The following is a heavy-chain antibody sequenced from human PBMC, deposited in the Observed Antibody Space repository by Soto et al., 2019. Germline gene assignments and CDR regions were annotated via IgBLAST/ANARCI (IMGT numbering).Heavy chain of an antibody. CDR2: IYYSGST. D-gene: IGHD3-10*01. CDR1: GGSISSSSYY. CDR3: ARTPPVLLWFGELLPPPFDY. V-gene: IGHV4-39*01. J-gene: IGHJ4*02. Sequence: PSETLSLTCTVSGGSISSSSYYWGWIRQPPGKGLEWIGSIYYSGSTYYNPSLKSRVTISVDTSKNQFSLKLSSVTAADTAVYYCARTPPVLLWFGELLPPPFDYWGQGTLVTVSS.